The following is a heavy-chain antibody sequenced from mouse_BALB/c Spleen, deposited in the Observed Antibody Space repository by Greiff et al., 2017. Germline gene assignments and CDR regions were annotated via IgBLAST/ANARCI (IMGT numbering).Heavy chain of an antibody. D-gene: IGHD3-2*01. CDR2: ISNGGGST. Sequence: EVMLVESGGGLVQPGGSLKLSCAASGFTFSSYTMSWVRQTPEKRLEWVAYISNGGGSTYYPDTVKGRFTISRDNAKNTLYLQMSSLRSEDTAMYYCARPLDSSGSWFAYWGQGTLVTVSA. CDR3: ARPLDSSGSWFAY. CDR1: GFTFSSYT. V-gene: IGHV5-12-2*01. J-gene: IGHJ3*01.